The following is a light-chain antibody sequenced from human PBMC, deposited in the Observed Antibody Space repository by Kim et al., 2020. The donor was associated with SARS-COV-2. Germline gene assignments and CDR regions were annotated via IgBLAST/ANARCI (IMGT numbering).Light chain of an antibody. V-gene: IGKV3-15*01. CDR2: GAS. Sequence: VSPGERATLSCSASQGVSSNLAWYQQKPGQAPRLLIYGASARATGIPARFSGSGSGTDFTLTISSLQSEDFAVYYCQQYNKWQRTFGQGTKVEIK. J-gene: IGKJ1*01. CDR1: QGVSSN. CDR3: QQYNKWQRT.